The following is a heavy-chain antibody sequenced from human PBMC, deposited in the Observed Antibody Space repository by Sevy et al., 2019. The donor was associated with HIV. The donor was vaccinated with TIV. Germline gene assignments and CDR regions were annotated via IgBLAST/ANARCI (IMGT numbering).Heavy chain of an antibody. D-gene: IGHD3-10*01. J-gene: IGHJ3*01. CDR3: AKGLGMVQGALLSDDV. V-gene: IGHV3-30*02. Sequence: GGSLRLSCAASGFTFSRYAMHWVRQAPGKGLEWVAFIRYDGSTKYYAESVKGRFIISRDNSKDTLYLQMNSLRGDDTSLYYCAKGLGMVQGALLSDDVWGQGTMVTVSS. CDR1: GFTFSRYA. CDR2: IRYDGSTK.